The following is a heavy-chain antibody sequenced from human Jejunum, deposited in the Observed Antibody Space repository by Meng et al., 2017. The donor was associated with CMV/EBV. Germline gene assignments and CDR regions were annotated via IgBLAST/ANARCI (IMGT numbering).Heavy chain of an antibody. D-gene: IGHD4-17*01. CDR2: LSSDGHTT. Sequence: AVSVFTLSHFWMHWVRQAPGKGLLWVSRLSSDGHTTFYADSVKGRFTISRDNAKNTLYLQMDSLRVDDTAVYYCARDRYGEYGDYWGQGTRGTGSS. CDR1: VFTLSHFW. J-gene: IGHJ4*02. V-gene: IGHV3-74*01. CDR3: ARDRYGEYGDY.